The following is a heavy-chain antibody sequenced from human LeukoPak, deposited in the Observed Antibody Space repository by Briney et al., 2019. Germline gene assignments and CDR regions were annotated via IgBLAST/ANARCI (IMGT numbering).Heavy chain of an antibody. CDR1: GFTFSSYS. D-gene: IGHD2-15*01. V-gene: IGHV3-48*01. CDR3: ARDYTYCSGSRCYDRFDY. J-gene: IGHJ4*02. Sequence: GGSLRLSCAASGFTFSSYSMNWVRQAPGKGREWVLYISSSSSTIYYADSVKGRFTISRDNAKNSLYLQMNSLRAEDTAVYYCARDYTYCSGSRCYDRFDYWGQGIRVTVSS. CDR2: ISSSSSTI.